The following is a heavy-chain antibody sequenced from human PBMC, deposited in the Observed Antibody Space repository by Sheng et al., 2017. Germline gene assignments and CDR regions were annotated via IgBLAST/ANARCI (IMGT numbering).Heavy chain of an antibody. J-gene: IGHJ5*02. D-gene: IGHD4-4*01. CDR1: GYTFTSYY. CDR2: INPSGGST. V-gene: IGHV1-46*01. Sequence: QVQLVQSGAEVKKPGASVKVSCKASGYTFTSYYMHWVRQAPGQGLEWMGIINPSGGSTSYAQKFQGRVTMTRDTSTSTVYMELSSLRSEDTAVYYCAREGRHSNSYGWFDPWGQGTLVTVSS. CDR3: AREGRHSNSYGWFDP.